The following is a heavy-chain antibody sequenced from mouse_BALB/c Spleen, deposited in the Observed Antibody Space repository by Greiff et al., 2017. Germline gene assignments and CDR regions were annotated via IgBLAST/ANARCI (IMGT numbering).Heavy chain of an antibody. J-gene: IGHJ4*01. Sequence: EVKLMESGGGLVQPGGSLKLSCAASGFTFSSYTMSWVRQTPEKRLEWVAYISNGGGSTYYPDTVKGRFTISRDNAKNTLYLQMSSLKSEDTAMYYCARRGITDYAMDYWGQGTSVTVSS. CDR1: GFTFSSYT. CDR3: ARRGITDYAMDY. CDR2: ISNGGGST. V-gene: IGHV5-12-2*01. D-gene: IGHD2-4*01.